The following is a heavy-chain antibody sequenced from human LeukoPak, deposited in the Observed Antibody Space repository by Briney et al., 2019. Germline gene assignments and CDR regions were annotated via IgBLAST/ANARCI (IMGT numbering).Heavy chain of an antibody. Sequence: SETLSLTCAVYGGSFSGYYWSWIRQPPGKGLEWIGEINHSGSTNYNPSLKSRVTISVDTSKNQFSLKLSSVTAADTAVYYCAREAVTGGLDYWGQGTLVTVSS. CDR1: GGSFSGYY. CDR2: INHSGST. D-gene: IGHD5-18*01. J-gene: IGHJ4*02. V-gene: IGHV4-34*01. CDR3: AREAVTGGLDY.